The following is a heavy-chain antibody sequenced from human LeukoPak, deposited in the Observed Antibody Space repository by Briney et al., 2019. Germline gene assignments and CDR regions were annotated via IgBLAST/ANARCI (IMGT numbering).Heavy chain of an antibody. Sequence: SETLSLTCTVSGGSISSYYWSWIRQPPGKGLEWIGYIYYSGSTNYNPSLKSRVTISVDTSKNQFSLKLSSVTAADTAVYYCARGLLNYDFWCGFDPWGQGTLVTVSS. CDR3: ARGLLNYDFWCGFDP. V-gene: IGHV4-59*01. CDR1: GGSISSYY. J-gene: IGHJ5*02. CDR2: IYYSGST. D-gene: IGHD3-3*01.